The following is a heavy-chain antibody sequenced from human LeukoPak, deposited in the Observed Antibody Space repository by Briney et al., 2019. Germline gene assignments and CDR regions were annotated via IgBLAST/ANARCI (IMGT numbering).Heavy chain of an antibody. CDR3: ASGDVVVPAATEYYFDY. CDR1: RYTLTGYD. CDR2: INPTSGGT. D-gene: IGHD2-2*01. Sequence: ASVKVSCNASRYTLTGYDMHWVRQAPRQGLGWMGWINPTSGGTNYAQKFQGRVTMTRDRSINTAYMERSRLGSDDTAVYFCASGDVVVPAATEYYFDYWGQGTLVTVSS. J-gene: IGHJ4*02. V-gene: IGHV1-2*02.